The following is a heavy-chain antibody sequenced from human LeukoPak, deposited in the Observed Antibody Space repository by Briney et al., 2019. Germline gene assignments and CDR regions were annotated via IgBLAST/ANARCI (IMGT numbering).Heavy chain of an antibody. J-gene: IGHJ4*02. Sequence: GRSLRLSCAASGFTFSSYAMHWVRQAPGKGLEWVAVISYDGSNKYYADSVKGRFTISRDNSKNTLYLQMNSLRAEDTAVYYCARGSEVHVYWGQGTLVTVSS. V-gene: IGHV3-30-3*01. D-gene: IGHD1-26*01. CDR1: GFTFSSYA. CDR2: ISYDGSNK. CDR3: ARGSEVHVY.